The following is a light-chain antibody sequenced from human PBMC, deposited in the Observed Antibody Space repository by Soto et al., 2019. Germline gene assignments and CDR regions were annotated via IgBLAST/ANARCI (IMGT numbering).Light chain of an antibody. CDR1: QTISNW. V-gene: IGKV1-5*01. CDR2: DAS. CDR3: QQYNTYTWT. J-gene: IGKJ1*01. Sequence: DIQMTQSPSTLSASVGDRVTITCRASQTISNWLAWYQQKPGKAPKLLIYDASTLESGVPSRFSGSGSGTEFTRTISTLQPDDFATYYCQQYNTYTWTFGQGTKVEIK.